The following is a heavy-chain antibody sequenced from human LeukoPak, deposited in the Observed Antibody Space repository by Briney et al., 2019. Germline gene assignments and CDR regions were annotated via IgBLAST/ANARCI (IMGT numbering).Heavy chain of an antibody. J-gene: IGHJ4*02. Sequence: GGSLRLSCAASGFTISSYWMNWVRQAPGKGLEWVAVISHDANNKYYADSVKGRFTISRDNSKNTLYLQMDSLRGEDTAVYYCAKDRHPARTDGYYFDYWGQGTLVSVSS. CDR2: ISHDANNK. V-gene: IGHV3-30*18. CDR1: GFTISSYW. D-gene: IGHD5-24*01. CDR3: AKDRHPARTDGYYFDY.